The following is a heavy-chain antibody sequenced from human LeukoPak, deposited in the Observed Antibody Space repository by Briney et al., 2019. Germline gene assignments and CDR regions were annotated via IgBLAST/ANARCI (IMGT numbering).Heavy chain of an antibody. V-gene: IGHV3-48*03. J-gene: IGHJ6*02. CDR2: ISSSGGTI. Sequence: GGSLRLSCAASGFTFSSYEMNWVRQAPGKGLEWVSYISSSGGTIYYADSVKGRFTISRDNAKNSLYLQMNSLRAEDTAVYYCASGQPLITIFGVVIYYGMDVWGQGTTVTVSS. D-gene: IGHD3-3*01. CDR3: ASGQPLITIFGVVIYYGMDV. CDR1: GFTFSSYE.